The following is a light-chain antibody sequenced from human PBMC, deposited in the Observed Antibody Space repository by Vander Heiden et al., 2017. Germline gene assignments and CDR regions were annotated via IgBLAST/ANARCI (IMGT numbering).Light chain of an antibody. CDR2: LEGSGSY. V-gene: IGLV4-60*03. CDR1: SGHSSYI. Sequence: PVLTHSSSASASLGSSVKLTCTLSSGHSSYIIAWHQQQPGKAPRYLMKLEGSGSYNKGSGVPDRFSGSSSGADRYLTISNLQSEDEADYYCETWDSSGVFGGGTKLTVL. J-gene: IGLJ3*02. CDR3: ETWDSSGV.